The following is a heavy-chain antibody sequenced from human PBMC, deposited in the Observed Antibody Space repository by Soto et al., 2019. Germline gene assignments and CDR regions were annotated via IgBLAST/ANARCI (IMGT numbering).Heavy chain of an antibody. V-gene: IGHV1-8*02. D-gene: IGHD2-2*01. J-gene: IGHJ5*02. CDR1: GYTFTSYD. CDR3: ARFVVVPAAMGAWFDP. Sequence: GASVKVSCTASGYTFTSYDINCVRQATRQGLEWMGWMNPNSGNTGYAQKFQGRVTMTRNTSISTAYMELSSLRSEDTAVYYCARFVVVPAAMGAWFDPWGQGTLVTVSS. CDR2: MNPNSGNT.